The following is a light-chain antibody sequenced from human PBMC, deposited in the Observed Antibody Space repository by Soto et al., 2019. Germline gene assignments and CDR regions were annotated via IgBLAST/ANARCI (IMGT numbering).Light chain of an antibody. Sequence: EIVLTQSPGTLSLSPGERATLSCRASQSVSSIYLAWYQQKPGQAPRLLIYGASSRATGIPDRFSGSVSGTDFPLTISRLAPEDFAVYYCKKYGSSPLGTFGPGTKVEIK. CDR1: QSVSSIY. V-gene: IGKV3-20*01. CDR2: GAS. J-gene: IGKJ1*01. CDR3: KKYGSSPLGT.